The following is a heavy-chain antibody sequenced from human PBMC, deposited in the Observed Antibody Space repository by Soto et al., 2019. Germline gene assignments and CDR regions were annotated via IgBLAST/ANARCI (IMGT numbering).Heavy chain of an antibody. CDR2: IYYSGST. CDR3: ARGKSCSGGSCYPYYFDY. V-gene: IGHV4-59*01. Sequence: QLQESGPGLVKPSETLSLTCTVSGGSISSYYWSWIRQPPGKGLEWIGYIYYSGSTNYNPSLKSRVTISVDTSKNQFSLKLSSVTAADTAVYYCARGKSCSGGSCYPYYFDYWGQGTLVTVSS. J-gene: IGHJ4*02. CDR1: GGSISSYY. D-gene: IGHD2-15*01.